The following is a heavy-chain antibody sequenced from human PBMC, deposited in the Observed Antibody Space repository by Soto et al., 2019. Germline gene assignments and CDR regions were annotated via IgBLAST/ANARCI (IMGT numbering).Heavy chain of an antibody. CDR2: TYYRSKWYN. Sequence: SQTLSLTCAISGDSVTSNSSAWNWIRHSPSRGLEWLGRTYYRSKWYNDYAVSVKSRITIKTDTSKNQFSLQLNSVTPEDTAVYYCARDYRRKWFDPWGQGTLVNAPQ. CDR1: GDSVTSNSSA. CDR3: ARDYRRKWFDP. J-gene: IGHJ5*02. V-gene: IGHV6-1*01.